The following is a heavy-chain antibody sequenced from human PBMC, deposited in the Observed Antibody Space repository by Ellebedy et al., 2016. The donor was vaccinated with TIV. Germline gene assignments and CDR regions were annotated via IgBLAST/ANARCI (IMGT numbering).Heavy chain of an antibody. J-gene: IGHJ2*01. V-gene: IGHV1-18*01. Sequence: ASVKVSCXVSGYTFTRYGMSWVRQASGQGLEWIGWIAVYNGHTKYAQKFQDRVVMTTETATSTVYMELRSLRSDDTAVYYCARSRLGGGHWYFDFWGRGTLVTVSS. CDR2: IAVYNGHT. D-gene: IGHD3-10*01. CDR1: GYTFTRYG. CDR3: ARSRLGGGHWYFDF.